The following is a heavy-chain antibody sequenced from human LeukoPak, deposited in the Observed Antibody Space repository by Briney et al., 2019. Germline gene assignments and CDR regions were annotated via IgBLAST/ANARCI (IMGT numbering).Heavy chain of an antibody. V-gene: IGHV3-21*01. CDR3: VRDAAAGPVNGY. J-gene: IGHJ4*02. D-gene: IGHD6-13*01. Sequence: GGSLRLSCAASEFTFSSYAMNWVRQAPGKGLEWVSSISAGSNYIYYADSMKGRFTISRDNAKNSLYLQMNNLRVEDTAVYYCVRDAAAGPVNGYWGQGTLVTVSS. CDR2: ISAGSNYI. CDR1: EFTFSSYA.